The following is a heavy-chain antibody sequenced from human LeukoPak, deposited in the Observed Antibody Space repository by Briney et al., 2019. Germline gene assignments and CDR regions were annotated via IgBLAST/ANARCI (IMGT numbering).Heavy chain of an antibody. Sequence: SLRLSCPASGFTVGDHAMGCVRHAPGKGLEWVSGIRWNSGSIGYADSVKGRFTISRDNAKNSLYLQMNSLRAEDTALYYCAARLRGADIGYWGQGTLVTVSS. CDR3: AARLRGADIGY. V-gene: IGHV3-9*01. CDR2: IRWNSGSI. D-gene: IGHD1-26*01. CDR1: GFTVGDHA. J-gene: IGHJ4*02.